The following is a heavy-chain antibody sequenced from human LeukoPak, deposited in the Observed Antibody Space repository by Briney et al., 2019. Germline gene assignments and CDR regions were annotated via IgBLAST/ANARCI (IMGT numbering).Heavy chain of an antibody. Sequence: GGSLRLSCAASGFTFSSYAMTWVRQAPGEGLHCVSDISGSGSSAYYADSVRGRFTISRDNSKNTLYLQMNSLRAEDTAVYYCAKDRAVRGAPDYWGQGTLVTVSS. CDR1: GFTFSSYA. CDR2: ISGSGSSA. CDR3: AKDRAVRGAPDY. J-gene: IGHJ4*02. D-gene: IGHD3-10*01. V-gene: IGHV3-23*01.